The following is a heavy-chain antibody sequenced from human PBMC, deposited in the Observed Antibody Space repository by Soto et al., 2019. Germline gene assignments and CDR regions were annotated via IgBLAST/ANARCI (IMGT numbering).Heavy chain of an antibody. Sequence: ASVKVSCKASGYTFTSYYIHWVRQAPGQGLEWMGIINPSGGSTSYAQKFQGRVTMTRDTSTSTVYMELSSLRSEDTAVYYCATGLAMVRGVINNWFDPWGQGTLVTVSS. CDR2: INPSGGST. V-gene: IGHV1-46*01. CDR1: GYTFTSYY. J-gene: IGHJ5*02. CDR3: ATGLAMVRGVINNWFDP. D-gene: IGHD3-10*01.